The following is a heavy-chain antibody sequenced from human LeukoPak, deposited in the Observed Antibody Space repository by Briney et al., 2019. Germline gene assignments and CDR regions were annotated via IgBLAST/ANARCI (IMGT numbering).Heavy chain of an antibody. CDR2: IYYTGKT. V-gene: IGHV4-59*01. J-gene: IGHJ4*02. D-gene: IGHD6-6*01. CDR1: GGSISSYY. CDR3: ARAYSSSSATLGY. Sequence: SETLSLTCTVSGGSISSYYWSWIRQPPGRGLEWIAYIYYTGKTNYNPSLKSRVSISVDASKNQYSLRLNSVTAADTAIYYCARAYSSSSATLGYWGQGTLVTVSS.